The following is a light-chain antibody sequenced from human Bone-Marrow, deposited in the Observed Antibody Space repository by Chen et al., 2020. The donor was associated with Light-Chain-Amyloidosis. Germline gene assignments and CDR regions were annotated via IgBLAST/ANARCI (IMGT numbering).Light chain of an antibody. J-gene: IGLJ1*01. CDR3: SSFTSSSSYV. V-gene: IGLV2-14*01. CDR1: SGDVGTYNY. Sequence: QSALTQPASVSGSPGQSITISCTGTSGDVGTYNYVSWYQQQPGKAPKVMIYAVSNRPSGVSNRFSGSKSGNTASLTISGLQAEDEAYYYCSSFTSSSSYVFGPGTKVTVL. CDR2: AVS.